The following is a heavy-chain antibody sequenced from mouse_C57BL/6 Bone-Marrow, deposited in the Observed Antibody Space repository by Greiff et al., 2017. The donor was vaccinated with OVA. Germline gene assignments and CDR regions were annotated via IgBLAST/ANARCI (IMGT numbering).Heavy chain of an antibody. V-gene: IGHV1-19*01. CDR3: ARSSTMAPFAY. CDR1: GYTFTDYY. D-gene: IGHD2-1*01. CDR2: INPYNGGT. J-gene: IGHJ3*01. Sequence: LVKPGASVKMSCKASGYTFTDYYMNWVKQSHGKSLEWIGVINPYNGGTSYNQKFKGKATLTVDKSSSTAYMELNSLTSEDSAVYYCARSSTMAPFAYWGQGTLVTVSA.